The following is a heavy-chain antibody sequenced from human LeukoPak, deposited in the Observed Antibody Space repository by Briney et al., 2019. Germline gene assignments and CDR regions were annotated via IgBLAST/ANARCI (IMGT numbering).Heavy chain of an antibody. D-gene: IGHD4-17*01. CDR2: IYHSGST. CDR3: ARDDGDYFPLYYFDY. CDR1: GYSISSGYY. V-gene: IGHV4-38-2*02. Sequence: KPSETLSPTCAVSGYSISSGYYWGWIRQPPGKGLEWIGSIYHSGSTYYNPSLKSRVTISVDTSKNQFSLKLSSVTAADTAVYYCARDDGDYFPLYYFDYWGQGTLVTVSS. J-gene: IGHJ4*02.